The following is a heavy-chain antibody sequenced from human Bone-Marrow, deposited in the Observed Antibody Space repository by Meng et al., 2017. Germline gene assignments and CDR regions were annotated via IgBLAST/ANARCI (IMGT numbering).Heavy chain of an antibody. D-gene: IGHD3-3*01. J-gene: IGHJ5*02. CDR1: GFTVSSNY. CDR3: ARDVGYYDFWSGRS. Sequence: GGSLRLSCAASGFTVSSNYMSWVRQAPGKGLEWVSVIYSGGSTYYADSVKGRFTISRHNSKNTLYLQMNSLRAEDTAVYYCARDVGYYDFWSGRSWGQGTLVTVSS. CDR2: IYSGGST. V-gene: IGHV3-53*04.